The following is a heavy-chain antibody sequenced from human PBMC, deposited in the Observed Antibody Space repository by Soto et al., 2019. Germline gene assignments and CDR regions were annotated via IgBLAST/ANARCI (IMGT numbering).Heavy chain of an antibody. Sequence: VLLVDSGGGVVQPGRSLRLSCAASGFTFSSYSMSWVRQAPGKGLEWVSYISNSGSIIHDADSVKGRFTISRDNAKNSLSLQMNSLRDEDTAVYYCVRVYASNSFDIWGQGTVVTVSS. D-gene: IGHD2-2*01. CDR1: GFTFSSYS. CDR3: VRVYASNSFDI. CDR2: ISNSGSII. V-gene: IGHV3-48*02. J-gene: IGHJ3*02.